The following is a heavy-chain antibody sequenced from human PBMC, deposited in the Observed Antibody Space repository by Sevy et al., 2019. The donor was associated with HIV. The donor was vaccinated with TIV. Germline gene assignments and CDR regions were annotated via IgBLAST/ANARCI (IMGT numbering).Heavy chain of an antibody. D-gene: IGHD4-17*01. Sequence: GGSLRLSCAASGFTFSTYGMHWVRQAPGKGLEWVAVMWFDGSNTYYADSVKGRFTISRDIAKNTLHLQMNSLKAEDTAVYYCACDLEFYDYGDYGLAFIPDYWGQGTLVTVSS. CDR2: MWFDGSNT. J-gene: IGHJ4*02. CDR1: GFTFSTYG. V-gene: IGHV3-33*01. CDR3: ACDLEFYDYGDYGLAFIPDY.